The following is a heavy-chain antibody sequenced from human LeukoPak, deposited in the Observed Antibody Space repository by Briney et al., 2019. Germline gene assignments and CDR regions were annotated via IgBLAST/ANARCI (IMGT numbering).Heavy chain of an antibody. CDR2: INWNGGST. Sequence: GGSLRLSCAASGFTFDDYGMSWVRQAPGKGLEWVSGINWNGGSTGYADSVKGRFTISRDNAKNSLYLQMNSLRAEDTALYYCARDWSTVTTLAFDIWGQGTKVTVSS. CDR1: GFTFDDYG. D-gene: IGHD4-17*01. CDR3: ARDWSTVTTLAFDI. J-gene: IGHJ3*02. V-gene: IGHV3-20*04.